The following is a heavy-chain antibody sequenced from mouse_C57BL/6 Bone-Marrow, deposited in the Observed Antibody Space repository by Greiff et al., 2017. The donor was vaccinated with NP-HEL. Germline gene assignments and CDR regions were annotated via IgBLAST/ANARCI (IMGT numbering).Heavy chain of an antibody. V-gene: IGHV1-53*01. CDR1: GYTFTSYW. Sequence: QLKQPGTELVKPGASVKLSCKASGYTFTSYWMHWVKQRPGQGLEWIGNINPSNGGTNYNEKFKSKATLTVDKSSSTAYMQLSSLTSEDSAVYYCARKGDGYPLYYAMDYWGQGTSVTVSS. CDR2: INPSNGGT. D-gene: IGHD2-3*01. J-gene: IGHJ4*01. CDR3: ARKGDGYPLYYAMDY.